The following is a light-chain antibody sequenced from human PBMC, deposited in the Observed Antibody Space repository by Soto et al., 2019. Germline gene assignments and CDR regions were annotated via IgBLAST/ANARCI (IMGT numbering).Light chain of an antibody. Sequence: QSALTQPASVSGSPGQSITISCTGTGSDVSGYNYVSWYQQHPGKAPQLMIYDVSKRPAGVSNRFSGSKSGDTASLTFSGFQAEDEADYYCSSYSSSSVVFGGGTKVTVL. CDR1: GSDVSGYNY. V-gene: IGLV2-14*01. J-gene: IGLJ2*01. CDR3: SSYSSSSVV. CDR2: DVS.